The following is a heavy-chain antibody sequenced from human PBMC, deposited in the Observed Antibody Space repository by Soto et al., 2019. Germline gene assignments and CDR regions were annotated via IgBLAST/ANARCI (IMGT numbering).Heavy chain of an antibody. D-gene: IGHD2-15*01. V-gene: IGHV3-74*02. CDR1: GFTFSNYW. Sequence: EVQLVESGGGLVQPGGSLRLSCAASGFTFSNYWMYWVRQAPGKGLEWVSRINSDGSVSSHADSVRGRLTISRDNVKNTLYLHMDSLRAEDTAVYFCARGDCVGGTCYSLAGYFFYDMDVWGKGTTVTVFS. CDR2: INSDGSVS. CDR3: ARGDCVGGTCYSLAGYFFYDMDV. J-gene: IGHJ6*03.